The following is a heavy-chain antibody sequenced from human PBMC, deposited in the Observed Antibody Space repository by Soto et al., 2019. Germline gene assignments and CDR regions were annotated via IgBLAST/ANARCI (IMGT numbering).Heavy chain of an antibody. D-gene: IGHD2-8*01. J-gene: IGHJ4*02. CDR1: GFTFSDYY. V-gene: IGHV3-11*01. CDR2: ISSRSSTI. CDR3: ASGTNGAFFVY. Sequence: QVQLVESGGGLVKPGGSLRLSCAASGFTFSDYYMSWIRQAPGKGLEWVSYISSRSSTIFYADSVKGRFTISRDNVKNXLXLXMXXXXAEDTAVYYCASGTNGAFFVYWGQGILVTVSS.